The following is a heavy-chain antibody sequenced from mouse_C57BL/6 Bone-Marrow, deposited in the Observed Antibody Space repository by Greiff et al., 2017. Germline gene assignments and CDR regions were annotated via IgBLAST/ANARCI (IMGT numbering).Heavy chain of an antibody. CDR2: IWSGGST. Sequence: VQLQQSGPGLVQPSQSLSITCTVSGFSLTSYGVHWVRQSPGKGLEWLGVIWSGGSTDYNAAFISRLSISKDNSKSQVFFKMNSLQADDTAIYYCARKGDYGSRGYAMDYWGQGTSVTVSS. CDR3: ARKGDYGSRGYAMDY. CDR1: GFSLTSYG. V-gene: IGHV2-2*01. J-gene: IGHJ4*01. D-gene: IGHD1-1*01.